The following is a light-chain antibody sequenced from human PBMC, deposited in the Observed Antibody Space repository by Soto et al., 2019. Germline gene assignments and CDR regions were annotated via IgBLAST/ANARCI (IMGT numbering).Light chain of an antibody. CDR2: EVS. CDR3: SSYAGSNNFPYV. J-gene: IGLJ1*01. V-gene: IGLV2-8*01. Sequence: QSALTQPPSASGSPGQSVTISCTGTSNDVGGYNYVSWYQQHPGKAPKLMIYEVSKRPSGVPDRFSGSKSGNTASLTVSGLQAEDEADYYCSSYAGSNNFPYVFGTGTQLTVL. CDR1: SNDVGGYNY.